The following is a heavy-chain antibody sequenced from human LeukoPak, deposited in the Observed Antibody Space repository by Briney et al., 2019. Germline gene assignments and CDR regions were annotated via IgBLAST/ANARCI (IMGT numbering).Heavy chain of an antibody. CDR3: ARVPGIAPPQRGFDP. Sequence: SVKVSCKASGGTFISYAISWVRQAPGQGLEWMGGIIPIFGTANYAQKFQGRVTITTDESTSTAYMELSSLRSEDTAVYYCARVPGIAPPQRGFDPWGQGTLVNVSS. CDR1: GGTFISYA. D-gene: IGHD6-13*01. J-gene: IGHJ5*02. V-gene: IGHV1-69*05. CDR2: IIPIFGTA.